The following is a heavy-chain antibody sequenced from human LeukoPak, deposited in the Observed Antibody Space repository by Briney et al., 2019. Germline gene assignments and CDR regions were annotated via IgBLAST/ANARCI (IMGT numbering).Heavy chain of an antibody. CDR2: IYYSGST. CDR1: GDSISRGDYY. D-gene: IGHD3-3*01. Sequence: PSETLSLTCTVSGDSISRGDYYWSWIRQHPGKGLEWIGYIYYSGSTYYNPSLKSRVTISVDTSKNQFSLKLSSVTAADTAVYYCARDIDYDFGTWFDPWGQGTLVTVSS. J-gene: IGHJ5*02. CDR3: ARDIDYDFGTWFDP. V-gene: IGHV4-30-4*08.